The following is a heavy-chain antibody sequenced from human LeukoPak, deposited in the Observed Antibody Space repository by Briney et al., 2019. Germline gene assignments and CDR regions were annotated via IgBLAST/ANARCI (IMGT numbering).Heavy chain of an antibody. Sequence: SETLSLTCTVSGGSISSYYWSWIRQPPGKGLEWIGYIYYSGSTNYNPSLKSRVTISVDTSKNHFSLNLSSVTAADTAVYYCARDLRNDGWFDHWGRGTLVTVSS. J-gene: IGHJ5*02. CDR1: GGSISSYY. CDR3: ARDLRNDGWFDH. D-gene: IGHD1-1*01. V-gene: IGHV4-59*01. CDR2: IYYSGST.